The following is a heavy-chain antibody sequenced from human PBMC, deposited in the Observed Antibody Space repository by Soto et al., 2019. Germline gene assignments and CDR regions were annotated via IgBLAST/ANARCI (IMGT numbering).Heavy chain of an antibody. CDR2: TYYRSKWYN. V-gene: IGHV6-1*01. D-gene: IGHD2-15*01. J-gene: IGHJ3*02. CDR3: ARENVIGYCSGGSCDAFAI. Sequence: SQTLSLTCAISGDSVSSNSAAWNWIRQSPSRGLEWLGRTYYRSKWYNDYAVSVKSRITINPDTSKNQFSLQLNSVTPEDTAVYYCARENVIGYCSGGSCDAFAIWGQGTMVTVS. CDR1: GDSVSSNSAA.